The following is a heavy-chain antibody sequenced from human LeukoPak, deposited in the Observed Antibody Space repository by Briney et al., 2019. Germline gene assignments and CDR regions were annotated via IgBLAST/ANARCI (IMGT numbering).Heavy chain of an antibody. Sequence: GGSLRLSCAASGFTFSSYAMSWVRQAPGKGLEWVSAISGSGGSTYYADSVKGRFTISRDNSKNTLYLQMNSLRAEDTAVYYCAKDRRYCSGGSCYYFDYWGQGTLVTVSS. CDR3: AKDRRYCSGGSCYYFDY. D-gene: IGHD2-15*01. CDR2: ISGSGGST. J-gene: IGHJ4*02. V-gene: IGHV3-23*01. CDR1: GFTFSSYA.